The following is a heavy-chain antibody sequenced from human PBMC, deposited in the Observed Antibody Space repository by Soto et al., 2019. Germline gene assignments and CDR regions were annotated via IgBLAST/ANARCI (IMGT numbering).Heavy chain of an antibody. CDR2: ISWNRSST. D-gene: IGHD3-3*01. Sequence: GGSLRLSCAASGFTFSSYWMHWVRQAPGKGLVWVSGISWNRSSTGYADSVKGRFTISRDNAKNTLYLQMNSLRAEDTALYYCAKASPNYDFWSGYYFDYWGQGTLVTVSS. CDR3: AKASPNYDFWSGYYFDY. J-gene: IGHJ4*02. CDR1: GFTFSSYW. V-gene: IGHV3-74*01.